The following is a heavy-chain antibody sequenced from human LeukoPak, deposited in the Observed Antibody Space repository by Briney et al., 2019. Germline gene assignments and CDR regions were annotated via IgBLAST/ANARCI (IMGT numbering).Heavy chain of an antibody. CDR1: GASISSSSYY. V-gene: IGHV4-39*01. Sequence: PSETLSLTCTVSGASISSSSYYWVWIRQPPGKGLEWIGSIYYSGSTYYNPSLKSRVTISVDTSKNQFSLKLSSVTAADTARYYCARHFIASQSTFDYWGQGTLVTVSS. J-gene: IGHJ4*02. D-gene: IGHD1-26*01. CDR2: IYYSGST. CDR3: ARHFIASQSTFDY.